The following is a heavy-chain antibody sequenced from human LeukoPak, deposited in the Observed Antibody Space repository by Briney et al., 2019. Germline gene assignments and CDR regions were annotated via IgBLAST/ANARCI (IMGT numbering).Heavy chain of an antibody. CDR1: GYTFTHYY. J-gene: IGHJ4*02. Sequence: ASVKVSCKASGYTFTHYYIHWMRQAPGQGLEWMGWVNPNNGGTNYAQKFQGRVTMTRDTSISTAYMDLSSLRSDDTAVYYCARGDYGGALAYWGQGALVTVSS. V-gene: IGHV1-2*02. CDR3: ARGDYGGALAY. D-gene: IGHD4-23*01. CDR2: VNPNNGGT.